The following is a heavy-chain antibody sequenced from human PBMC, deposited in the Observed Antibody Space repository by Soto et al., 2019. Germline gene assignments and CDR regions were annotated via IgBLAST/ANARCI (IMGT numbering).Heavy chain of an antibody. CDR3: ARHRGAASVY. CDR1: GGSISGYY. CDR2: LFYGGTT. J-gene: IGHJ4*02. Sequence: QVQLQESGPGLVKPSETLSLTCTVSGGSISGYYWTWIRQPPGKGLEWVDSLFYGGTTDYNPSLRSRLTMSVDTSKNQFSLKLRSVTAADTAVYYCARHRGAASVYWGQGTLVTASS. D-gene: IGHD1-26*01. V-gene: IGHV4-39*01.